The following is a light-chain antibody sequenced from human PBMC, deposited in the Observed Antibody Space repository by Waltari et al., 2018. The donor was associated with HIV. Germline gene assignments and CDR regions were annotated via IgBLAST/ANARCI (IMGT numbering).Light chain of an antibody. V-gene: IGKV1-6*02. CDR3: LQHHSYPLT. J-gene: IGKJ4*01. CDR2: SAS. CDR1: QAIWGD. Sequence: IQMAQSPSSLCASIGERVIITCRASQAIWGDLGWYEQKAGEAPKRLIYSASSVQNGVPSQFSGSGTGTNFTLTINSLQSEDCATYYCLQHHSYPLTFGGGSKVEV.